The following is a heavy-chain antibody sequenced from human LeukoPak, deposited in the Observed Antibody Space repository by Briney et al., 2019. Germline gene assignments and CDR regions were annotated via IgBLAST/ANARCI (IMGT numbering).Heavy chain of an antibody. V-gene: IGHV3-30*02. J-gene: IGHJ4*02. CDR1: GFSFSSYG. CDR2: IRYDGSNK. CDR3: AKGARCSHGNYFEH. Sequence: GRSLRLSCAASGFSFSSYGMHWARQAPPKGLERVAFIRYDGSNKYYADPVNGRFTNPRDNSKNTQYLQMNSLRAEDPAVYYCAKGARCSHGNYFEHWGQGTLVPVSS. D-gene: IGHD4/OR15-4a*01.